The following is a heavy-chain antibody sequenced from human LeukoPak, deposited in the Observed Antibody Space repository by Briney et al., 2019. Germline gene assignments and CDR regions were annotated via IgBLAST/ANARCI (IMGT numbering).Heavy chain of an antibody. CDR1: GFTFSSYA. J-gene: IGHJ6*02. D-gene: IGHD3-22*01. CDR2: ISGSGGST. Sequence: GGSLRLSCAASGFTFSSYAMSWVRQAPGKGLEWVSAISGSGGSTYYADSVKDRFTISRDNSKNTLYLQMNSLRAEDTAVYYCAKVGESSSGYYYYYYGMDVWGQGTTVTVSS. CDR3: AKVGESSSGYYYYYYGMDV. V-gene: IGHV3-23*01.